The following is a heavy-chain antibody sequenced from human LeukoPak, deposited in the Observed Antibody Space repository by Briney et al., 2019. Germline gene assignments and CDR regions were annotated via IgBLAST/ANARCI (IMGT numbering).Heavy chain of an antibody. CDR2: ISGYNGNT. CDR3: ARDDNYGSGQPDD. V-gene: IGHV1-18*01. J-gene: IGHJ4*02. Sequence: ASVKVSCKASGYTFTSYGITWVRQAPGQGLEWMGWISGYNGNTNYAQKFQGRVTMTTDTSTSTVYMELRSLRSDDTAVYYCARDDNYGSGQPDDWGQGTLVPVSS. D-gene: IGHD3-10*01. CDR1: GYTFTSYG.